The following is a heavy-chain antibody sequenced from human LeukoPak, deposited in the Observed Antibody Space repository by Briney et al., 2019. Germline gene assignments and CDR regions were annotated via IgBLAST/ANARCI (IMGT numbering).Heavy chain of an antibody. Sequence: SQTLSLTCTVSGVSISSGGYYWSWIRQHPGKGLEWIGYIYYSGSTYYNPSLKSRVTISVDTSKNQFSLKLSSVTAADTAVYYCATVGLRDYYGMDVWGQGTTVTVSS. CDR2: IYYSGST. D-gene: IGHD4-23*01. CDR3: ATVGLRDYYGMDV. J-gene: IGHJ6*02. CDR1: GVSISSGGYY. V-gene: IGHV4-31*03.